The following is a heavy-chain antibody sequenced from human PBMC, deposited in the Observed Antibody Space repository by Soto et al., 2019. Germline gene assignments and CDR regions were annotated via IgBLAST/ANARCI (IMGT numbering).Heavy chain of an antibody. V-gene: IGHV4-59*08. Sequence: QVQLQESGPGLVKPSETLSLTCSVSGGSISTYHWAWTRQSPERGLEWLGILYDTGSTTYNPSLTSRLSISVDRSKNYFSLKLTSVTAADTAVYYCARLGYCSTGVCYRTWGQGTLVTVSS. D-gene: IGHD2-8*01. CDR3: ARLGYCSTGVCYRT. CDR2: LYDTGST. J-gene: IGHJ5*02. CDR1: GGSISTYH.